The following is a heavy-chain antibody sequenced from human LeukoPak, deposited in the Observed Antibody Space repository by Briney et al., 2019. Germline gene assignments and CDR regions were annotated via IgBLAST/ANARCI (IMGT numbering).Heavy chain of an antibody. V-gene: IGHV4-38-2*02. CDR3: ARTDYYYDSSGYYPYYFDY. J-gene: IGHJ4*02. D-gene: IGHD3-22*01. Sequence: SETLSLTCTVSGYSISSGYYWGWIRQPPGKGLEWIGSIYHSGSTYYNPSLKSRVTISVDTSKNQSSLKLSSVTAADAAVYYCARTDYYYDSSGYYPYYFDYWGQGTLVTVSS. CDR2: IYHSGST. CDR1: GYSISSGYY.